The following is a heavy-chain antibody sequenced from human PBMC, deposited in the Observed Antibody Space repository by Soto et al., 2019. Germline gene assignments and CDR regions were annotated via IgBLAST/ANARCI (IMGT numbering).Heavy chain of an antibody. CDR2: IDPSDSYT. V-gene: IGHV5-10-1*01. CDR1: GYSFTSYW. Sequence: GESLKISCNGSGYSFTSYWISWVRQMPGKGLEWMGRIDPSDSYTNYSPSFQGHVTISADKSISTAYLQWSSLKASDTAMYYCASQARCSGGSCYSIDYWGQGTLVTSPQ. D-gene: IGHD2-15*01. J-gene: IGHJ4*02. CDR3: ASQARCSGGSCYSIDY.